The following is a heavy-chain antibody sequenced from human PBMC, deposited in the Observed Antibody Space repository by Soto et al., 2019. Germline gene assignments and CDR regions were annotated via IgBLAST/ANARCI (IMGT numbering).Heavy chain of an antibody. CDR3: AKSGSGWLTDD. D-gene: IGHD6-19*01. CDR1: GFTFSSYA. V-gene: IGHV3-23*01. J-gene: IGHJ4*02. CDR2: ISGSGGST. Sequence: PGGSLRLSCAASGFTFSSYAMSWVRQAPGKGLEWVSAISGSGGSTYYADSVKGRFTISRDKSKSTLYLQMNSLRPEDTAVYYCAKSGSGWLTDDWGQGTLVTVSS.